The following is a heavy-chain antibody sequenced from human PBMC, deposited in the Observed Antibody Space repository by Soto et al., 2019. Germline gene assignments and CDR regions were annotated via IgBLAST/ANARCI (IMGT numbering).Heavy chain of an antibody. V-gene: IGHV3-48*03. CDR3: ARDTWAGGGSLPFDY. CDR1: GFTFSSYE. CDR2: ISSSGSSI. Sequence: VGSLRLSCAASGFTFSSYEMNWVRQAPGKGLEWVSYISSSGSSIYYADSVKGRFTISRDNAKNSVYLQMNSLRAEDTAVYYCARDTWAGGGSLPFDYWGQGTLVTVSS. J-gene: IGHJ4*02. D-gene: IGHD2-15*01.